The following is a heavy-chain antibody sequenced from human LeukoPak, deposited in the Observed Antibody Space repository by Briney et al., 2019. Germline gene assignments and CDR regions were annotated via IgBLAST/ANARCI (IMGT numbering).Heavy chain of an antibody. J-gene: IGHJ4*02. V-gene: IGHV3-23*01. D-gene: IGHD3-10*01. CDR3: AKKEGYYGSGSPFDY. Sequence: GGSLRLSCAASGFTFSSYAMSWVRQAPGKGLEWVSAISGSGGSTYYADSVKGRFTISRDNSKNTLYLQMNSLRAEDTAVYYCAKKEGYYGSGSPFDYWGQGTLVTVSS. CDR1: GFTFSSYA. CDR2: ISGSGGST.